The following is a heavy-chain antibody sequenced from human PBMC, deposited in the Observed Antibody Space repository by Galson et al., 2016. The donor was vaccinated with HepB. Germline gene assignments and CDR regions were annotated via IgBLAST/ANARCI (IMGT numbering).Heavy chain of an antibody. J-gene: IGHJ4*02. CDR1: GYIFTAHY. V-gene: IGHV1-46*01. CDR2: INPSRGST. D-gene: IGHD2-21*01. Sequence: SCKASGYIFTAHYMHWVRQAPGQGLEWMGIINPSRGSTSYTPKFHGRITMTSDSSTNTVHMELSSLTYEDTAVYFCARAASEIPRVISDSWGQGSLVIVS. CDR3: ARAASEIPRVISDS.